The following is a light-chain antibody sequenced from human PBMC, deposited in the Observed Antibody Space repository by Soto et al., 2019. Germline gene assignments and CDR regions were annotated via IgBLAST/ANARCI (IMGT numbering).Light chain of an antibody. Sequence: DIQMTQSPSSLSASVGDRVTITCRASQGISNFLAWYQQKPGKGPELLIYAASTLQSGVPSRFSGSGSGTDFTLTISSLQPEDVATYFCHKYNSAPRTFGQGTKVDIK. CDR1: QGISNF. CDR2: AAS. V-gene: IGKV1-27*01. CDR3: HKYNSAPRT. J-gene: IGKJ1*01.